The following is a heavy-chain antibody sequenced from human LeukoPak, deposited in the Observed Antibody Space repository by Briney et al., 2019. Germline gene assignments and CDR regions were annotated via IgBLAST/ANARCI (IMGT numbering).Heavy chain of an antibody. CDR1: GFTFSNYG. CDR2: IPTAGTFK. J-gene: IGHJ2*01. D-gene: IGHD3-9*01. Sequence: GGSLRLSCAASGFTFSNYGMNWVRQAPGKGLEWISSIPTAGTFKYYADSLRGRFTISRDNAKNSLYLQMNSLRAEDTALYHCARDLSYYDILTGLGGGGLYWYFDLWGRGTLVTVSS. V-gene: IGHV3-21*04. CDR3: ARDLSYYDILTGLGGGGLYWYFDL.